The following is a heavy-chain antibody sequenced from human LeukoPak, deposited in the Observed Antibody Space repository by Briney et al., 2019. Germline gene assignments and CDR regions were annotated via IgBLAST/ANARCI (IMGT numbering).Heavy chain of an antibody. CDR3: ARGAPGGDSWFDP. CDR1: GYTFIDFY. V-gene: IGHV1-2*02. D-gene: IGHD2-21*02. CDR2: VHPKSGRT. J-gene: IGHJ5*02. Sequence: ASVKVSCKASGYTFIDFYIHWVRQAPGQGLEWMGWVHPKSGRTNYAQQFQGRVTMTRDTSISTVYMEVSGLTSDDTAVYYCARGAPGGDSWFDPWGQGTLVTVSS.